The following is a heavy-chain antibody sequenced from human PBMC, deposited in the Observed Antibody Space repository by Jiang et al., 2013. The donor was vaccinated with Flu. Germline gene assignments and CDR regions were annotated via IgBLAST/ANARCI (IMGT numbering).Heavy chain of an antibody. Sequence: PGLVKPSETLSLTCTVSGGSISSSSYYWGWIRQPPGKGLEWIGSIYYSGSTYYNPSLKSRVTISVDTSKNQFSLKLSSVTAADTAVYYCARLVAGDYSNYYDSSGYPKDYWGQGTLVTVSS. CDR1: GGSISSSSYY. CDR3: ARLVAGDYSNYYDSSGYPKDY. J-gene: IGHJ4*02. V-gene: IGHV4-39*01. CDR2: IYYSGST. D-gene: IGHD3-22*01.